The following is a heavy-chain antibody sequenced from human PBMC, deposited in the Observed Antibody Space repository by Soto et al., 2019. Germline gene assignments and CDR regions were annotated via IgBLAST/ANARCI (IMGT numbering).Heavy chain of an antibody. Sequence: SETLSLTCTVSGGSISSYYWSWIRQPPGKGLEWIGYIYYSGSTNYNPSLKSRVTISVDTSKNQFSLKLSSVTAADTAVYYCARHSPVADAFDIWGQGTMVTVSS. CDR1: GGSISSYY. CDR3: ARHSPVADAFDI. V-gene: IGHV4-59*08. J-gene: IGHJ3*02. CDR2: IYYSGST.